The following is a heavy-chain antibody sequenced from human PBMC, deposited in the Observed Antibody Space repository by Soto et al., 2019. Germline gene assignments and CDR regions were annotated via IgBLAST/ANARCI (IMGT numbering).Heavy chain of an antibody. Sequence: PGGSLRLSCAASGFTFSSYGMHWVRQAPGKGLEWVAVVSYDGSNKYYADSVKGRFTISRDNSKNTLYLQMNSLRAEDTAVYYCARGSGYYFSGYFDYWGQGTLVTVS. CDR1: GFTFSSYG. V-gene: IGHV3-30*03. CDR2: VSYDGSNK. J-gene: IGHJ4*02. CDR3: ARGSGYYFSGYFDY. D-gene: IGHD3-22*01.